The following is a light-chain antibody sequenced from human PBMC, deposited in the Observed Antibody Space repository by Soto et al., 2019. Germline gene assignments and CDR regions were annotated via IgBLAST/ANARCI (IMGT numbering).Light chain of an antibody. CDR3: MQRIELPIT. Sequence: DIVMTQTPLSLSVTPGQPASISCKSSQSLLHSDGKTYLYWYLQKPGQPPPILSYAVSNRFSGVADRFSGSGSVTDFTRKISRVEAADVGVYYCMQRIELPITFGQGTRLEIK. J-gene: IGKJ5*01. CDR2: AVS. V-gene: IGKV2D-29*01. CDR1: QSLLHSDGKTY.